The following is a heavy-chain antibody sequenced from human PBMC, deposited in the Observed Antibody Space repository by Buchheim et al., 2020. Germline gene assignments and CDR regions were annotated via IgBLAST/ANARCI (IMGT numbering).Heavy chain of an antibody. CDR1: GGSISSGDYY. V-gene: IGHV4-30-4*01. J-gene: IGHJ1*01. CDR3: AREESYYYDSSGYRYFQH. D-gene: IGHD3-22*01. CDR2: IYYSGST. Sequence: QVQLQESGPGLVKPSQTLSLTCTVSGGSISSGDYYWSWIRQPPGKGLEWIGYIYYSGSTYYNPSLKSRVTISVDTSKNQFYLKLSSVTAADTAVYYCAREESYYYDSSGYRYFQHWGQGTL.